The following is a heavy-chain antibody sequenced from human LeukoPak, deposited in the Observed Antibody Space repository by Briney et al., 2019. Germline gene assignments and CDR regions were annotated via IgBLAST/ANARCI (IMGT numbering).Heavy chain of an antibody. D-gene: IGHD6-19*01. CDR1: GFTFSSYV. CDR3: ASFWRLAFDY. V-gene: IGHV3-30*04. Sequence: GGSLRLSCAASGFTFSSYVMHWVRQAPGKGLEWVAIISYDGSNEYYADSVKGRFTISRDNSKNSLYLQMNSLRAEDTAVYYCASFWRLAFDYWGQGTLVTVSS. J-gene: IGHJ4*02. CDR2: ISYDGSNE.